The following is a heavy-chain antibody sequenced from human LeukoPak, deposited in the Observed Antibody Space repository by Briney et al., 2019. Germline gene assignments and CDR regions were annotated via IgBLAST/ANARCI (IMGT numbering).Heavy chain of an antibody. CDR2: ISYDGSNK. D-gene: IGHD6-6*01. CDR3: AKGRYSSSSVVDY. Sequence: GGSLRLSCAASGFTFTSHGMHWVRQAPGKGLEWVAVISYDGSNKYYADSVKGRFTISRDNSKNTLYLQMNSLRAEDTAVYYCAKGRYSSSSVVDYWGQGTLVTVSS. V-gene: IGHV3-30*18. J-gene: IGHJ4*02. CDR1: GFTFTSHG.